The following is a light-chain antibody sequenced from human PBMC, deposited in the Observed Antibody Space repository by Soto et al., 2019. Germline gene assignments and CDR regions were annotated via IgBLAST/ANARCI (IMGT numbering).Light chain of an antibody. V-gene: IGKV1-5*03. Sequence: DIQMTQSPSTLSASVGDRVTITCRASQSINNWLAWYQQKPGKAPKVLIYKASALETGVPSRFSGSGSGTEFTLTISSLQPDDFATYSCQHYSAFGQGTKVEIK. CDR2: KAS. CDR1: QSINNW. J-gene: IGKJ1*01. CDR3: QHYSA.